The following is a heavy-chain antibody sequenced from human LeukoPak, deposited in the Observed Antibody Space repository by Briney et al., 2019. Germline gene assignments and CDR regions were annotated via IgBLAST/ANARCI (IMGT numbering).Heavy chain of an antibody. J-gene: IGHJ4*02. D-gene: IGHD3-3*01. Sequence: GGSLRLSCAASGFTFSSYGMHWVRQAPGKGLEGVAAISYDGSNKFYADSVKGRFTISRDNSRNTVWLQMNSLRAEDMATYYCAKDKQPDGVWSFDYWGQGTLVTVSS. V-gene: IGHV3-30*18. CDR1: GFTFSSYG. CDR3: AKDKQPDGVWSFDY. CDR2: ISYDGSNK.